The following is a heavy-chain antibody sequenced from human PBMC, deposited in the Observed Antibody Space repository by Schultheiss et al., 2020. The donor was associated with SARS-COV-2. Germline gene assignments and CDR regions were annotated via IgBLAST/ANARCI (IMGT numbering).Heavy chain of an antibody. V-gene: IGHV3-33*08. D-gene: IGHD6-19*01. CDR3: ARDAPFDSSGWSYAFDI. CDR2: IWYDGSNK. Sequence: GGSLRLSCAASGFTVRSNYMSWVRQAPGKGLEWVAVIWYDGSNKYYADSVKGRFTISRDNAKNSLYLQMNSLRAEDTAVYYCARDAPFDSSGWSYAFDIWGQGTMVTVSS. J-gene: IGHJ3*02. CDR1: GFTVRSNY.